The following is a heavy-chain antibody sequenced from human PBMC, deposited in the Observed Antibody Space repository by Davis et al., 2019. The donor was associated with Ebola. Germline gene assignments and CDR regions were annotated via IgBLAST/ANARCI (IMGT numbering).Heavy chain of an antibody. CDR2: IWYDGSNK. J-gene: IGHJ6*02. V-gene: IGHV3-33*01. CDR1: GFTFSSYG. Sequence: PGGSLRLSCAASGFTFSSYGMHWVRQAPGKGLEWVAVIWYDGSNKYYADSVKGRFTISRDNSKNTLYLQMNSLRAEDTAVYYCARDTYSSGWYGDSYYYGMDVWGQGTTVTVSS. CDR3: ARDTYSSGWYGDSYYYGMDV. D-gene: IGHD6-19*01.